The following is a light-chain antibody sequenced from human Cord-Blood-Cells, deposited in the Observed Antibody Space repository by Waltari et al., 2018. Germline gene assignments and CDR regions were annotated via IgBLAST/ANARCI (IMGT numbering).Light chain of an antibody. V-gene: IGLV2-23*01. J-gene: IGLJ3*02. CDR1: SSDVGSYNL. Sequence: QSALTQPASVSGSPGQSITISCTGTSSDVGSYNLVSWYQQHPGHAPKLMIYEGSKRPSGVSKRFSGSKSGNTASRTIAGLQAEDEADYYCCSYAGSSTLVFGGGTKLTVL. CDR2: EGS. CDR3: CSYAGSSTLV.